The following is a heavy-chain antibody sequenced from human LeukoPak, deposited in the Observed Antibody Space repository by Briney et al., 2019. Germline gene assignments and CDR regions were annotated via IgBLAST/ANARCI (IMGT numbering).Heavy chain of an antibody. Sequence: SETLSLTCAVYGGSFSGYYWSWIRQPPGKGLEWIGEINHSGSTNYNPSLKSRVTISVDTSKNQFSLKLSSVTAADTAVYYCARVGRGIAAESPFDYWGQGTLVTVSS. J-gene: IGHJ4*02. CDR2: INHSGST. CDR3: ARVGRGIAAESPFDY. D-gene: IGHD6-13*01. CDR1: GGSFSGYY. V-gene: IGHV4-34*01.